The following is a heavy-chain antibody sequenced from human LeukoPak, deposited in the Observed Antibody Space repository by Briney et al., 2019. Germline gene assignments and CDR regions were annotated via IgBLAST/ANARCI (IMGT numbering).Heavy chain of an antibody. J-gene: IGHJ5*02. CDR2: IYYSGST. CDR3: ARRGDDCSSTSCYYYGGYNWFDP. V-gene: IGHV4-59*01. Sequence: SETLSLTCTVSGGSISNYYWGWIRQPPGKGLEWIGYIYYSGSTNYNPSLTSRVTISVDTSKNQFSLKLSSVTAADTAVYYCARRGDDCSSTSCYYYGGYNWFDPWGQGTLVTVSS. D-gene: IGHD2-2*01. CDR1: GGSISNYY.